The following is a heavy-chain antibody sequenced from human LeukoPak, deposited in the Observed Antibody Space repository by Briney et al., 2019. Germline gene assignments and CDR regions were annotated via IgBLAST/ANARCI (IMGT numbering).Heavy chain of an antibody. CDR3: ARGAGYNSSWQLDYYYYMDV. D-gene: IGHD6-13*01. CDR1: GYTFTGYY. CDR2: INPNSGGT. J-gene: IGHJ6*03. V-gene: IGHV1-2*02. Sequence: ASVKVSCKASGYTFTGYYMHWVRQAPGQGLEWMGWINPNSGGTNYAQKFQGRVTMTRDTSISTAYMELSRLRSDDTAVYYCARGAGYNSSWQLDYYYYMDVWGKGTTVTVSS.